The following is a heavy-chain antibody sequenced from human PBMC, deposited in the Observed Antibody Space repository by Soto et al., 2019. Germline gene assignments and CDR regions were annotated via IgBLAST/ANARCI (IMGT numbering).Heavy chain of an antibody. Sequence: ASVKVSCKASGYTFTSYGISWVRQAPGQGLEWKGWISAYNGNANYAQKLQGRVTMTTDTSTSTAYMELRSLRSDDTDEYYCAIGTTILGATYFDYLGQGTLVTVSS. J-gene: IGHJ4*02. CDR2: ISAYNGNA. D-gene: IGHD3-3*01. V-gene: IGHV1-18*01. CDR3: AIGTTILGATYFDY. CDR1: GYTFTSYG.